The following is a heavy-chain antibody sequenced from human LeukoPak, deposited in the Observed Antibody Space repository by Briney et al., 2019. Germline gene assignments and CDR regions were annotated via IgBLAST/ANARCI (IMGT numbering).Heavy chain of an antibody. CDR3: ARDYHSRFDY. V-gene: IGHV3-11*01. CDR2: ISSSGSTI. CDR1: GFTFSNAW. D-gene: IGHD6-13*01. J-gene: IGHJ4*02. Sequence: TGGSLRLSCAASGFTFSNAWMSWVRQAPGKGLEWVAYISSSGSTIYYADSVKGRFTISRDNAKNSLYLQMNSLRAEDTAVYYCARDYHSRFDYWGQGTLVTVSS.